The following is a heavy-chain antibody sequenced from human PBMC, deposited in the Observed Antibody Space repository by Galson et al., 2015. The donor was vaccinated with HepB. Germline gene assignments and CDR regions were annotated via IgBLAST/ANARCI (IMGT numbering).Heavy chain of an antibody. CDR3: VKDREYCNSPPRFDY. CDR1: GFTFSSYG. J-gene: IGHJ4*02. CDR2: ISSNEGST. Sequence: SLRLSCAASGFTFSSYGMHWVRQAPGKGLEYVSAISSNEGSTYYADSVKGRFTISRDNSKNTLFLQMSSLRAEDTAVYYCVKDREYCNSPPRFDYWGQGTLVTVSS. V-gene: IGHV3-64D*06. D-gene: IGHD6-6*01.